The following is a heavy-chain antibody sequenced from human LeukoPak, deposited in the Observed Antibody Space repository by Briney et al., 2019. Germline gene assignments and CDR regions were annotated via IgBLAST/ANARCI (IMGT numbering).Heavy chain of an antibody. Sequence: GGSLRLSCAASGFTFSNYAMGWVRQAPGKGLEWVSSISGSDTSTYYADSVKGRFTISRDDSKNTLTLQMNSLRAEDSAVYYCAKFYCTGGRCRNFDYWGQGTLVTVSS. D-gene: IGHD2-15*01. V-gene: IGHV3-23*01. J-gene: IGHJ4*02. CDR2: ISGSDTST. CDR1: GFTFSNYA. CDR3: AKFYCTGGRCRNFDY.